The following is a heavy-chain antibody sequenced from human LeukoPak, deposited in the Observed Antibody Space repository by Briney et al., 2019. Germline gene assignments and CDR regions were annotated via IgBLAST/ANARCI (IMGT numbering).Heavy chain of an antibody. CDR3: ATSRFYLES. CDR2: ISYDGNNK. V-gene: IGHV3-30*04. J-gene: IGHJ4*02. Sequence: PGGSLRLSCEASGFTFSNYAMHWVRQAPGKGLEWVAVISYDGNNKYYADSVKGRFTISRDNSKNTLSLQMNSLRDEDTAVYYCATSRFYLESWGQGTLVTVSS. CDR1: GFTFSNYA.